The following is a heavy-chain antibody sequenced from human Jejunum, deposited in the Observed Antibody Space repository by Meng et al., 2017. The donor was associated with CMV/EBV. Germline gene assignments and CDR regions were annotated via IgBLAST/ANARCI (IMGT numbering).Heavy chain of an antibody. J-gene: IGHJ4*02. V-gene: IGHV3-48*03. CDR1: GFTFSSSE. CDR2: ITGGGNTK. CDR3: AKREASTVFGVAFDY. Sequence: GFTFSSSEMNWVRQAPGKGLEWVAYITGGGNTKYYADSVKGRFTISRDNAKSSLYLQMNSLRVEDTAIYYCAKREASTVFGVAFDYWGQGTLVTVSS. D-gene: IGHD3-3*01.